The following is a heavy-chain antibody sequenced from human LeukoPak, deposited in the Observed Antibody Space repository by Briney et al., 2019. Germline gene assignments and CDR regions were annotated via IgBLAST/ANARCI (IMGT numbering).Heavy chain of an antibody. V-gene: IGHV7-4-1*02. CDR3: ARGAHHYYDSSGYYNFDY. Sequence: ASVKVSCKASGYTFTSYAMNWVRQAPGQGLEWMGWINTNTGNPTYAQGFTGRFVFSLDTSVSTAYLQISSLKAEDTAVYYCARGAHHYYDSSGYYNFDYWGQGTLVTVSS. D-gene: IGHD3-22*01. CDR2: INTNTGNP. J-gene: IGHJ4*02. CDR1: GYTFTSYA.